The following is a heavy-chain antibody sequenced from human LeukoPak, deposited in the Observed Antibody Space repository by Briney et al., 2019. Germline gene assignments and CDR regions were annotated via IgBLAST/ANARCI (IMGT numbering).Heavy chain of an antibody. D-gene: IGHD3-16*01. CDR1: GFTFSSYE. CDR2: ISSSGTTI. Sequence: PGGSLRLSCAASGFTFSSYEMNWVRQAPGKGLEWVSFISSSGTTIYYADSVKGRFTISRDNAKNSLYLQMNSLRAGDTAVYYCARGGRGSPDYDFDYWGQGTLVTVSS. J-gene: IGHJ4*02. CDR3: ARGGRGSPDYDFDY. V-gene: IGHV3-48*03.